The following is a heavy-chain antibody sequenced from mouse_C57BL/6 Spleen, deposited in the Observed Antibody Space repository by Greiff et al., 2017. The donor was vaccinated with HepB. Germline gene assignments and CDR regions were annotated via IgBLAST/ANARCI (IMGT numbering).Heavy chain of an antibody. J-gene: IGHJ1*03. V-gene: IGHV1-50*01. CDR1: GYTFTSYW. CDR2: IDPSDSYT. CDR3: ARSRDWYFDV. Sequence: QVQLQQPGAELVKPGASVKLSCKASGYTFTSYWMQWVKQRPGQGLEWIGEIDPSDSYTNYNQKFKGQATLTVDTSSSTAYMQLSSLTSEDSAVYYGARSRDWYFDVWGTGTTVTVSS.